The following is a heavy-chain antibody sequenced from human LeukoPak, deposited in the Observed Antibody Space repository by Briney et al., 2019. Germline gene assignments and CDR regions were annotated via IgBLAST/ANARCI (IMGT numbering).Heavy chain of an antibody. CDR2: INSDGSST. CDR3: ARALSYCSSTSCHSIGY. D-gene: IGHD2-2*01. Sequence: PGGSLRLSCAASGFTFSSYWMHWVRQAPGKGLVWVSRINSDGSSTSYADSVKGRFTISRDNAKNTLYLQMNNLRAEDTAVYYCARALSYCSSTSCHSIGYWGQGTLVTVSS. V-gene: IGHV3-74*01. J-gene: IGHJ4*02. CDR1: GFTFSSYW.